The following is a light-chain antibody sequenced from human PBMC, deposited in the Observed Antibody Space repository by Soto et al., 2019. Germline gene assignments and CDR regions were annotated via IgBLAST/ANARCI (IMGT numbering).Light chain of an antibody. Sequence: QAVVTQPPSVSGAAGQRVTISCTGSSSNIGAGYDVHWYQQLPGTAPKLLIYGNSNRPSGVPDRFSGSKSGTSASLAITGLQAEDEADYYCQSYDSSLSGSYVFGTGTK. CDR2: GNS. J-gene: IGLJ1*01. V-gene: IGLV1-40*01. CDR1: SSNIGAGYD. CDR3: QSYDSSLSGSYV.